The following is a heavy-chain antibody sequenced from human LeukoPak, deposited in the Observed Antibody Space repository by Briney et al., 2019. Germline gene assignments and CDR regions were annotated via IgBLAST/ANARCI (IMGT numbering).Heavy chain of an antibody. CDR2: INPNSGGT. Sequence: GASVKVSCKASGYTFTGYYMHWVRQAPGQGLEWMGWINPNSGGTNYAQKFQGRVTMTRDTSISTAYMELSRLRSDDTAVYYCARDHPCIAVGFDPWGQGTLVTVSS. CDR3: ARDHPCIAVGFDP. CDR1: GYTFTGYY. V-gene: IGHV1-2*02. D-gene: IGHD6-19*01. J-gene: IGHJ5*02.